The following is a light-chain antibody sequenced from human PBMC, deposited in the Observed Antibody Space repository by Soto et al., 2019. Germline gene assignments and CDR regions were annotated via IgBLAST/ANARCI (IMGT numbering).Light chain of an antibody. CDR2: EVN. CDR3: SSYISSNTLGL. CDR1: SNDVGGYNY. Sequence: QSVLTQPASVSGSPGQSITISCTGTSNDVGGYNYVSWYQQYPGKAPKLLIYEVNNRPSGVSDRFSASKSGNTASLTISGLRAEDEADYYCSSYISSNTLGLFGGGTKVTVL. J-gene: IGLJ2*01. V-gene: IGLV2-14*01.